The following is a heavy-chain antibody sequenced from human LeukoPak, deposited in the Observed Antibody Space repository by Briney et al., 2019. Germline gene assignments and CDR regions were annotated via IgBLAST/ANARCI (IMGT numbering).Heavy chain of an antibody. CDR3: AKDSGNTVTTNAPIGY. V-gene: IGHV3-23*01. CDR1: GFTFSSYA. CDR2: ISGSGGST. J-gene: IGHJ4*02. Sequence: GGSLRLSCAASGFTFSSYAMSWVRQAPGKGLEWASAISGSGGSTYYADSVKGRFTISRDNSKNTLYLQMNSLRAEDTAVYYCAKDSGNTVTTNAPIGYWGQGTLVTVSS. D-gene: IGHD4-17*01.